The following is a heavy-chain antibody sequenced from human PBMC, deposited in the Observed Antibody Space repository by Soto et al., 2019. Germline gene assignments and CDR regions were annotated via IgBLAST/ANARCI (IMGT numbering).Heavy chain of an antibody. CDR2: INHSGST. CDR3: AVVVVPAANVYGGWFDP. Sequence: QVQLQQWGAGLLKPSETLSLTCAVYGGSFSGYYWSWIRQPPGKGLEWIGEINHSGSTNYNPSLKSRVTISVDTSKNQFSRKLSSVTAADTAVYYCAVVVVPAANVYGGWFDPWGQGTLVTVSS. CDR1: GGSFSGYY. J-gene: IGHJ5*02. D-gene: IGHD2-2*01. V-gene: IGHV4-34*01.